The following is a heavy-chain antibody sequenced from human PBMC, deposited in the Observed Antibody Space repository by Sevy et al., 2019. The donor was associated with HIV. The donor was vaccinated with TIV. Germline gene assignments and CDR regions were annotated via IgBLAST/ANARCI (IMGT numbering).Heavy chain of an antibody. CDR1: GYTFTGQY. CDR2: INPKSGDT. J-gene: IGHJ4*02. D-gene: IGHD2-15*01. V-gene: IGHV1-2*02. Sequence: ASVKVSCKASGYTFTGQYIHWVRQAPGQGLEWMGWINPKSGDTNYAQEFQGRVTMTRDTSISTAYMELSGLKSDDTAVYYCSRDFRLRGCSCGCFDYWGQGTLVTVSS. CDR3: SRDFRLRGCSCGCFDY.